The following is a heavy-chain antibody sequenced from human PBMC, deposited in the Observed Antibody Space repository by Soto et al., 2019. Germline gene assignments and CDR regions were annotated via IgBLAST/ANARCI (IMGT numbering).Heavy chain of an antibody. J-gene: IGHJ4*02. Sequence: SGPTLVNPTQTLTLTCTFSGFSLWTTEMRVSWIRQPPGKALEWLARIDWDDAYFYSTSLKTRLTISKDTSKNQVVLTMTNMDPVDTATYYCARTSSAGLSHYFDFWGQGTLVTVSS. CDR3: ARTSSAGLSHYFDF. CDR2: IDWDDAY. CDR1: GFSLWTTEMR. D-gene: IGHD2-2*01. V-gene: IGHV2-70*04.